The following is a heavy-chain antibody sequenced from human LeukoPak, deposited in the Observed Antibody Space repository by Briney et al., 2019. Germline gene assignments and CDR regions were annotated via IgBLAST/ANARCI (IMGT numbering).Heavy chain of an antibody. CDR3: ARDVQH. CDR2: IQYDGSNA. V-gene: IGHV3-30*02. Sequence: GGSLRLSCEASRFTFSSCGMHWVRQAPGKGLEWVAYIQYDGSNAQYADSVKGRFSISRDSSKNILYLQMNSLRAEDTAVYYCARDVQHWGQGTLVTVSS. J-gene: IGHJ1*01. CDR1: RFTFSSCG.